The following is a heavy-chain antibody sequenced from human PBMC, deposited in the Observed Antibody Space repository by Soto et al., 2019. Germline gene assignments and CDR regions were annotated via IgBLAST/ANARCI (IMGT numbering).Heavy chain of an antibody. CDR1: GGSISNYY. CDR2: IYDSGST. CDR3: ARHEGFQLLSWFDP. Sequence: PSETLSLSCSASGGSISNYYCTWIRQPPGKGLEWLGNIYDSGSTNYNPSLKSRVTISVDTPKNQFSLKLTSVTAADTAVYYCARHEGFQLLSWFDPWGQGTLVTVSS. V-gene: IGHV4-59*08. J-gene: IGHJ5*02. D-gene: IGHD2-2*01.